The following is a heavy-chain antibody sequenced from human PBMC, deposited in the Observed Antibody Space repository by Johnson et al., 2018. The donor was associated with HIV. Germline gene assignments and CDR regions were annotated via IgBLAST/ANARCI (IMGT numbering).Heavy chain of an antibody. D-gene: IGHD5-24*01. J-gene: IGHJ3*02. Sequence: QMLLVESGGGVVQPGGSLRLSCAASEFTFSSYGMHWVRQAPGKGLEWVTFIRLDGNNKYYADSVEGRFTISRDNSKNTLHLQMNSLRVEDTAVYYCAKDFTDGAFDIWGRGTMVTVSS. CDR2: IRLDGNNK. CDR3: AKDFTDGAFDI. CDR1: EFTFSSYG. V-gene: IGHV3-30*02.